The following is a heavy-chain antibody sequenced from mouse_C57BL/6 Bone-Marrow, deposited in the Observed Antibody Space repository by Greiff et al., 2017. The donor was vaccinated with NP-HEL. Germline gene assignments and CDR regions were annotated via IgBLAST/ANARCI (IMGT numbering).Heavy chain of an antibody. CDR3: ARHGVSCAY. CDR2: ISNLAYSI. D-gene: IGHD6-2*01. Sequence: EVHLVESGGGLVQPGGSLKLSCAASGFTFSDYGMAWVRQAPRKGPEWVAFISNLAYSIYYADTVTGRFTISRENAKNTLYLEMSSLRSEDTAMYYCARHGVSCAYWGQGTLVTVSA. CDR1: GFTFSDYG. V-gene: IGHV5-15*01. J-gene: IGHJ3*01.